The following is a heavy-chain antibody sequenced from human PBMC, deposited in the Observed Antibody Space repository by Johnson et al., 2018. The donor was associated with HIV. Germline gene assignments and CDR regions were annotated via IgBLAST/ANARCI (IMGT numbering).Heavy chain of an antibody. CDR1: GFNFNTYT. J-gene: IGHJ3*01. CDR3: ARGRKEIAVVDGLDTDAFDP. V-gene: IGHV3-30*01. CDR2: ISYDGGNR. D-gene: IGHD3-22*01. Sequence: QVQLVESGGGVVQPGRSLRLFCAVSGFNFNTYTMHWVRQAPGRGLEWVAVISYDGGNRYYADSVKGRFTISRDSSKNTLYLQMNSLRADDTAVYYCARGRKEIAVVDGLDTDAFDPWRQGTVVTVSS.